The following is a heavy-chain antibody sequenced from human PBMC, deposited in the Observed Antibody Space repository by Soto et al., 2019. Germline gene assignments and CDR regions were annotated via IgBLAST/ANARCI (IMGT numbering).Heavy chain of an antibody. CDR1: GYTFTSYD. CDR2: MNPNSGNT. CDR3: VSSLIRIMITLGGPPPLGAFDI. Sequence: ASVKVSCKASGYTFTSYDTNWVRQATGQGLEWMGWMNPNSGNTGYAQKFQGRVTMTEDTSTDTAYMELSSLRSEDTAVYYCVSSLIRIMITLGGPPPLGAFDIWGKGKMVTVPS. J-gene: IGHJ3*02. V-gene: IGHV1-8*01. D-gene: IGHD3-16*01.